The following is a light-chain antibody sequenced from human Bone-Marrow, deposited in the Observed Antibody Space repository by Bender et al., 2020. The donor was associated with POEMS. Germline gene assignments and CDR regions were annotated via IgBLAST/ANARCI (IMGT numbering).Light chain of an antibody. CDR3: AVWDDSLNGWV. CDR1: SDINVGSYN. J-gene: IGLJ3*02. Sequence: QPVLTQPPSSSASPGESARLTCTLPSDINVGSYNIYWYQQKPGSPPRYLLYYYSDSDKGQGSGVPSRFSGSKDASANTGILRISGLQSEDEADYYCAVWDDSLNGWVFGGGTKLTVL. CDR2: YYSDSDK. V-gene: IGLV5-37*01.